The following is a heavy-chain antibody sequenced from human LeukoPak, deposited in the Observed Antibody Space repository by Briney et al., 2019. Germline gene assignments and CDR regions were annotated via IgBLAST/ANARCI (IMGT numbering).Heavy chain of an antibody. V-gene: IGHV1-46*01. J-gene: IGHJ5*02. CDR2: INPSGGST. Sequence: ASVKVSCKASGYTFTSYYMHWVRQAPGQGLEWMGIINPSGGSTSYAQKFQGRVTMTRDTSTSTVYMELSSLRSGDTAVYYCARGGLTMVRGVIITFRFDPWGQGTLVTVSS. CDR1: GYTFTSYY. D-gene: IGHD3-10*01. CDR3: ARGGLTMVRGVIITFRFDP.